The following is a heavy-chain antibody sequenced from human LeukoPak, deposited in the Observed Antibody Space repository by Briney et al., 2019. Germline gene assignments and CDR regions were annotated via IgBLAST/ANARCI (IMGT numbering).Heavy chain of an antibody. D-gene: IGHD6-19*01. CDR2: LYCGDST. V-gene: IGHV3-66*01. CDR3: ARDSISGLVLSY. Sequence: GGSLRLSCGASGFPVSSNYVSWVRQAPGKGLEWVSVLYCGDSTYYSDSVKGRFTIARDNSKNTLYLQMDTPRADDAAVYFCARDSISGLVLSYWGRGTLVTVSS. CDR1: GFPVSSNY. J-gene: IGHJ4*02.